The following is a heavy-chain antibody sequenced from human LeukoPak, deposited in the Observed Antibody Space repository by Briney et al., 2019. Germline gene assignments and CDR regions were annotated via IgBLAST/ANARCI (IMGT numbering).Heavy chain of an antibody. J-gene: IGHJ3*02. CDR3: ARDPPSSGYYLIDAFDI. Sequence: GASVKVSCKASGYTLTGYYMHWVRQAPGQGLEWMGWINPNSGGTNYAQKFQGRVTMTRDTSISTAYMELSRLRSDDTAVYYCARDPPSSGYYLIDAFDIWGQGTMVTVSS. D-gene: IGHD3-22*01. V-gene: IGHV1-2*02. CDR2: INPNSGGT. CDR1: GYTLTGYY.